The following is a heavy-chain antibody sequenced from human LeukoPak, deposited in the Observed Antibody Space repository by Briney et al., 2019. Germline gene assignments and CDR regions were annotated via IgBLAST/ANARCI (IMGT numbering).Heavy chain of an antibody. CDR1: GFSVSGYW. CDR3: ARKFVDIAAHVYYFDY. J-gene: IGHJ4*02. CDR2: IKQDGSEK. V-gene: IGHV3-7*01. D-gene: IGHD5-12*01. Sequence: GGSLRLSCAVSGFSVSGYWMTWVRQAPGKGLEWVANIKQDGSEKNYVDSVKGRFTISRDNAENSLFLQMNSLRVEDTAVYYCARKFVDIAAHVYYFDYWGQGTLVTVSS.